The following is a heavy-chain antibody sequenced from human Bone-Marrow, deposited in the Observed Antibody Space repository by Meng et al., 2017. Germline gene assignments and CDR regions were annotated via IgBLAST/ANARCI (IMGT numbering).Heavy chain of an antibody. V-gene: IGHV3-53*04. D-gene: IGHD3-10*01. Sequence: ETLSLTCAASGFTVSSNYMSWVRQAPGKGLEWVSVIYSGGSTYYADSVKGRFTISRHNSKNPLYLQMNSLRAEDTAVYYCARCGSLGPYGSGSYYNPLGYFDLWGRGTLVTVSS. CDR3: ARCGSLGPYGSGSYYNPLGYFDL. CDR1: GFTVSSNY. J-gene: IGHJ2*01. CDR2: IYSGGST.